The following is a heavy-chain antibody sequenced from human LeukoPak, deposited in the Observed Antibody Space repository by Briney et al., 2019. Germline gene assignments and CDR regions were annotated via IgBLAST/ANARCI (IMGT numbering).Heavy chain of an antibody. CDR2: INSDGSWT. Sequence: GGSLRLSCAASGNYWMHWVRQVPGKGLVWVSHINSDGSWTSYADSVKGRFTISRDNAKNSLYLQMNSLRAEDTAVYYCARATVYVYYYYYGMDVWGQGTTVTVSS. J-gene: IGHJ6*02. D-gene: IGHD4-17*01. V-gene: IGHV3-74*01. CDR3: ARATVYVYYYYYGMDV. CDR1: GNYW.